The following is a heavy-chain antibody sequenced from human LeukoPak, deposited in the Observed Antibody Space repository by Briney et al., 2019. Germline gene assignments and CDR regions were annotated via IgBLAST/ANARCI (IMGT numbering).Heavy chain of an antibody. D-gene: IGHD3-22*01. Sequence: GGSLRLSCAASGFTFSSSAMSWVRQAPGKGLEWVSAISNSGGSTYYADSVKGRFTISRDNSKNTLYLQMNSLRAEDTAVYYCAKAKDYYFDSSGYYYIFDYWGQGTLVTVSS. CDR3: AKAKDYYFDSSGYYYIFDY. J-gene: IGHJ4*02. V-gene: IGHV3-23*01. CDR2: ISNSGGST. CDR1: GFTFSSSA.